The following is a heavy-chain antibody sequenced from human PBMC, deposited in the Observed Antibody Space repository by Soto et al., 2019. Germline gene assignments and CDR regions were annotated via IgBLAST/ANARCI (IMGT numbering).Heavy chain of an antibody. CDR3: ARVDSQDFDWMQPFGL. Sequence: GGSLRLSCEASGFTFDDYAMHWVRQAPGKGLEWVSGISWNSRSIGYADSVKGRFTISRDSAKNSLYLQMKTLRPEDTAFYYCARVDSQDFDWMQPFGLWGQGTLVTVSS. CDR1: GFTFDDYA. CDR2: ISWNSRSI. V-gene: IGHV3-9*01. J-gene: IGHJ5*02. D-gene: IGHD3-9*01.